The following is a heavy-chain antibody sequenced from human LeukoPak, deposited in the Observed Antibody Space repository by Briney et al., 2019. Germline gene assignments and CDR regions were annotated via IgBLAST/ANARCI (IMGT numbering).Heavy chain of an antibody. CDR1: GFTFDDYG. J-gene: IGHJ2*01. CDR3: ARDGNYYDSSGYGWYFDL. Sequence: PGGSLRLSCAASGFTFDDYGMSWVRHAPGKGLEWVSGINWNGGSTGYADSVKGRFTISRDNAKNSLYLQMNSLRAEDTALYYCARDGNYYDSSGYGWYFDLWGRGTLFTVSS. V-gene: IGHV3-20*04. CDR2: INWNGGST. D-gene: IGHD3-22*01.